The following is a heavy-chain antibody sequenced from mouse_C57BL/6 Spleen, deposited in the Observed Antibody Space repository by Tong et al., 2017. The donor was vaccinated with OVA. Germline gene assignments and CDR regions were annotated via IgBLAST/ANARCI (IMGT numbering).Heavy chain of an antibody. CDR1: GYTFTSYW. CDR3: ARSRDGYFYWYFDV. Sequence: VQLQESGAELVKPGASVKLSCKASGYTFTSYWMHWVKQRPGQGLEWIGNINPSNGGTNYNEKFKSKATLTVDKSSSTAYMQLSSLTSEDSAVYYCARSRDGYFYWYFDVWGTGTTVTVSS. CDR2: INPSNGGT. J-gene: IGHJ1*03. V-gene: IGHV1-53*01. D-gene: IGHD2-3*01.